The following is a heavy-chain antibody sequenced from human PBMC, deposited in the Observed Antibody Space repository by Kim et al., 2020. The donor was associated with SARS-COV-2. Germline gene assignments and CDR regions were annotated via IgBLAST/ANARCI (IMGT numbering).Heavy chain of an antibody. D-gene: IGHD3-9*01. J-gene: IGHJ4*02. V-gene: IGHV1-69*04. CDR2: IIPILGIA. Sequence: SVTVSCKASGGTFSSYAISWVRQAPGQGLEWMGRIIPILGIANYAQKFQGRVTITADKSTSTAYMELSSLRSEDTAVYYCATLFYDILTGLFDYWGQGTLVTVSS. CDR3: ATLFYDILTGLFDY. CDR1: GGTFSSYA.